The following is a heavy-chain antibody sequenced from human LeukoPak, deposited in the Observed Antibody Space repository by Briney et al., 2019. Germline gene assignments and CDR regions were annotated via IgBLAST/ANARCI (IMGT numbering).Heavy chain of an antibody. J-gene: IGHJ5*02. Sequence: GESLKISCKGSGYSFTSHWISWVRQMPGKGLEWMGKIDPSDSYTNYSPSFQGHVTISADKSVSTAYLQWSSLKASDTAIYYCARGQYYFGSGSSWGQGTLVTVSS. V-gene: IGHV5-10-1*01. D-gene: IGHD3-10*01. CDR1: GYSFTSHW. CDR2: IDPSDSYT. CDR3: ARGQYYFGSGSS.